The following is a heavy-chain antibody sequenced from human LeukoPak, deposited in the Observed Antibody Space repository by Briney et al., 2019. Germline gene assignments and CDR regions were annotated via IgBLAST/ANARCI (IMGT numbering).Heavy chain of an antibody. J-gene: IGHJ3*02. CDR1: GDSISSSSSY. CDR2: IYSSGST. V-gene: IGHV4-39*07. Sequence: PSETLSLTCTVSGDSISSSSSYWGWIRQPPGEGLEWIGSIYSSGSTYYNSSLKSRVIILIDTAKNHFSLNLSSVTAADTVVYYCARSDGYGLVGIWGQGTMVTVSS. D-gene: IGHD3-10*01. CDR3: ARSDGYGLVGI.